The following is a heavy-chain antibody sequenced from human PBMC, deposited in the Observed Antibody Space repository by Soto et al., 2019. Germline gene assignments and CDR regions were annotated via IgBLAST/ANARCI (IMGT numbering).Heavy chain of an antibody. CDR3: ARGIRYYDILTGYYYYYYMDV. CDR2: IYYSGST. CDR1: GGSISSYY. Sequence: SETLSLTCTVSGGSISSYYWSWIRQPPGKGLEWIGYIYYSGSTNYNPSLKSRVTISVDTSKNQFSLKLSSVTAADTAVYYCARGIRYYDILTGYYYYYYMDVWGKGTTVTVSS. J-gene: IGHJ6*03. V-gene: IGHV4-59*01. D-gene: IGHD3-9*01.